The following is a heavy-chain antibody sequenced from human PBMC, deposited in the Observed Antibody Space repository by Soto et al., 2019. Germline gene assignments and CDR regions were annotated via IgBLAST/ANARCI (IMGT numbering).Heavy chain of an antibody. CDR2: ISAYNGNT. CDR3: AIARYHYYGMDV. Sequence: ASVKVSCKASGYTFTSYGISWLRQAPGQGLERMGWISAYNGNTNYAQKLQGRVTMTTDTSTSTAYMELRSLRSDDTAVYYCAIARYHYYGMDVWGQALTVNGSS. V-gene: IGHV1-18*01. CDR1: GYTFTSYG. J-gene: IGHJ6*02.